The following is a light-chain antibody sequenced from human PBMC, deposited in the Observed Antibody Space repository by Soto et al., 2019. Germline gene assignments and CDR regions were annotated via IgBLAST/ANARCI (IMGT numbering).Light chain of an antibody. Sequence: SYELTQPPSVSVSPGQTARITCSGDKLGDKYACWYQQKPGQSPVLVIYQDNKRPSGIPERFSGSNSGNTATLTISGTQAMDEADYYCQAWDSSTVVFGTGTKLTVL. J-gene: IGLJ1*01. V-gene: IGLV3-1*01. CDR1: KLGDKY. CDR3: QAWDSSTVV. CDR2: QDN.